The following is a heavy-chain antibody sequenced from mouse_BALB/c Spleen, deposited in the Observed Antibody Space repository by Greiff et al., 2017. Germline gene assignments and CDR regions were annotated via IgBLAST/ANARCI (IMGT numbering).Heavy chain of an antibody. CDR3: ARDGPLDGSSHWYVEV. V-gene: IGHV3-6*02. CDR2: ISYDGSN. J-gene: IGHJ1*01. CDR1: GYSITSGSY. Sequence: EVKLMESGPGLVKPSQSLSLTCSVTGYSITSGSYWYWLRQFPGNKLEWMGYISYDGSNNYTPSLKNRISITRDTSKNQFYQKLNFVTTENTATYYCARDGPLDGSSHWYVEVWGAGTTVTVSS. D-gene: IGHD1-1*01.